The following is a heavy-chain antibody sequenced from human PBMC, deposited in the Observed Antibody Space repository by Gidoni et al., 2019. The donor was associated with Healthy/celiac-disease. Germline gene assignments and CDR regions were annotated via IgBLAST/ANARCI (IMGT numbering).Heavy chain of an antibody. J-gene: IGHJ5*02. D-gene: IGHD6-19*01. CDR1: GFTFSSYA. CDR2: ISGSGGST. Sequence: EVQLLESGGGLVQPGGSLRLSCAASGFTFSSYAMSWVRQAPGKGLEWVSAISGSGGSTYYADSVKGRFTISRDNSKNTLYLQMNSLRAEDTAVYYCAKDTSKAVAGTGGPTEFDPWGQGTLVTVSS. V-gene: IGHV3-23*01. CDR3: AKDTSKAVAGTGGPTEFDP.